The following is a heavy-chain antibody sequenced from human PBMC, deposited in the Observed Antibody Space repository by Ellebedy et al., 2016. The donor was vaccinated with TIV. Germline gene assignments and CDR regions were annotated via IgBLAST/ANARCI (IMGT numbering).Heavy chain of an antibody. CDR3: AKGPGYYHDSSGYYANY. CDR1: GFTFSSYA. D-gene: IGHD3-22*01. J-gene: IGHJ4*02. CDR2: ISDSGGNT. Sequence: GESLKISCVASGFTFSSYAMCWVRQAPGKGLEWVSTISDSGGNTHFPDSVKGRFTISRDDSKNTLYLQMNSLRAEDTAVYYCAKGPGYYHDSSGYYANYWGQGTLVTVSS. V-gene: IGHV3-23*01.